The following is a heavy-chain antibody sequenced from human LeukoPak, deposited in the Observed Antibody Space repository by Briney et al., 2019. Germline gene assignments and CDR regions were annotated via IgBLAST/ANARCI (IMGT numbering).Heavy chain of an antibody. Sequence: GRSLRVSCAASGFTFSSYGMHWVRQAPGKGLERVALISYDGSNKYYADSVKGRFTISRDNSKNTLYLQMNSLRAEDTAVYYCARENSYYDSSGYYVYYFDFWGQGNLVTVSS. D-gene: IGHD3-22*01. CDR1: GFTFSSYG. CDR2: ISYDGSNK. J-gene: IGHJ4*02. V-gene: IGHV3-30*03. CDR3: ARENSYYDSSGYYVYYFDF.